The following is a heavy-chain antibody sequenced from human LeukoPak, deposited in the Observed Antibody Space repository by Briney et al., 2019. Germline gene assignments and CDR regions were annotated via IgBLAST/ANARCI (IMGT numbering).Heavy chain of an antibody. CDR1: GFTFSSYA. CDR3: AKVRGVQYYYYYYMDV. CDR2: IRYDGSNK. D-gene: IGHD3-10*01. Sequence: GGSLRLSCAASGFTFSSYAMHWVRQAPGKGLEWVAFIRYDGSNKYYADSVKGRFTISRDNSKNTLYLQMNSLRADDTAVYYCAKVRGVQYYYYYYMDVWGKGTTVTISS. V-gene: IGHV3-30*02. J-gene: IGHJ6*03.